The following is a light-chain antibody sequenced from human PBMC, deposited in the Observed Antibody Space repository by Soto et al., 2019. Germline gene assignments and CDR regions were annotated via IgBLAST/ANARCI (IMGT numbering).Light chain of an antibody. CDR1: QGISSW. Sequence: DIEMTQSPSSVSLSVGDRVTISCRASQGISSWLAWYQQKPGQAPRLLIYDASSLHSGVPARFSGSGSGTDFTLTISSLEPEDFAAYYCQQRNSFLLTFGEGTRLEIK. V-gene: IGKV1-12*01. CDR3: QQRNSFLLT. CDR2: DAS. J-gene: IGKJ5*01.